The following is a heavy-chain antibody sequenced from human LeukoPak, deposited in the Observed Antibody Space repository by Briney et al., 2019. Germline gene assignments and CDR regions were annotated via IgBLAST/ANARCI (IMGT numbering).Heavy chain of an antibody. CDR3: AKGRSSGWGNWFDP. CDR2: ISYDGSNK. CDR1: GFTFSNHG. V-gene: IGHV3-30*18. Sequence: GGSLRLSCAASGFTFSNHGMNWVRQAPGKGLEWVAVISYDGSNKYYADSVKGRFTISRDNSKNTLYLQMNSLRAEDTAVYYCAKGRSSGWGNWFDPWGQGTLVTVSS. J-gene: IGHJ5*02. D-gene: IGHD6-19*01.